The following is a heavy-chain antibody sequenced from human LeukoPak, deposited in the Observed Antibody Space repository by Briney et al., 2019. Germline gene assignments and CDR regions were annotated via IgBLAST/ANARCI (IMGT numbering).Heavy chain of an antibody. CDR1: GGSISSGGYY. J-gene: IGHJ6*02. CDR3: ARDRYDFWSGYIGMDV. V-gene: IGHV4-31*03. CDR2: IYYSGST. Sequence: SETLSLTCTVSGGSISSGGYYWSWIRQHPGKGLEWIGYIYYSGSTYYNPSLKSRVTISVDTSKNQFSLKLSSVTAADTAVYYCARDRYDFWSGYIGMDVWGQGTTATVSS. D-gene: IGHD3-3*01.